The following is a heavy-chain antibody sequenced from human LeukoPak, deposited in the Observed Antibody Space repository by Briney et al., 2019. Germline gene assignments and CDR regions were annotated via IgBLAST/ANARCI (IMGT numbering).Heavy chain of an antibody. D-gene: IGHD2-2*01. V-gene: IGHV4-38-2*01. CDR1: GYSISSGYY. J-gene: IGHJ4*02. CDR2: MHHSGGT. CDR3: ARRYCSSTSCYYFDS. Sequence: SETLSLTCAVSGYSISSGYYWGWIRQPPGKGLEWIGRMHHSGGTNYNSSLKSRVTISVDTSKNHFSLELRSVTAADTAVYYCARRYCSSTSCYYFDSWGQGTLVTVSS.